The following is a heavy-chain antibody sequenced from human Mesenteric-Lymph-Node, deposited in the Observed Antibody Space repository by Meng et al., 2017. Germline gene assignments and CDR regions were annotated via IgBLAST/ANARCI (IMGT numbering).Heavy chain of an antibody. Sequence: GESLKISCAASGFTFSSYAMHWVRQAPGKGLEWVAVISYDGSNKYYADSVKGRFTISRDNSKNTLYLQMNSLRAEDTAVYYCARGYYDILTGYQPGAPNDYWGQGTLVT. CDR2: ISYDGSNK. V-gene: IGHV3-30*04. D-gene: IGHD3-9*01. CDR1: GFTFSSYA. J-gene: IGHJ4*02. CDR3: ARGYYDILTGYQPGAPNDY.